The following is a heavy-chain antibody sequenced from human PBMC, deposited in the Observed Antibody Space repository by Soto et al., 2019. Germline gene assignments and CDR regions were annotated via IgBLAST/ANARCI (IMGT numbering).Heavy chain of an antibody. Sequence: GGSLRLSCAASGFSFSTFAMSWFRLTPRKGLEWVSGVTGSGSNTYYADSVKGRFTISRDNSKNTLYLQMNSLRAEDTAVYYCARSPGWAGVFDYWGLGTLVTVSS. CDR2: VTGSGSNT. D-gene: IGHD3-10*01. CDR1: GFSFSTFA. CDR3: ARSPGWAGVFDY. V-gene: IGHV3-23*01. J-gene: IGHJ4*02.